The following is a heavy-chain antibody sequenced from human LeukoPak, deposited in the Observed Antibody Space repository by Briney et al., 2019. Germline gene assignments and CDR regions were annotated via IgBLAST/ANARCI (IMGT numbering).Heavy chain of an antibody. J-gene: IGHJ4*02. CDR2: IYSGGST. D-gene: IGHD3-22*01. Sequence: GGSLRLSCAASGFTVSSNYMSWVRQAPGKGLEWVSVIYSGGSTYYADSVKGRFTISRHNSKNTLYLQMNSLRAEGTAVYYCARDRYDSSGYSTDYWGQGTLVTVSS. V-gene: IGHV3-53*04. CDR3: ARDRYDSSGYSTDY. CDR1: GFTVSSNY.